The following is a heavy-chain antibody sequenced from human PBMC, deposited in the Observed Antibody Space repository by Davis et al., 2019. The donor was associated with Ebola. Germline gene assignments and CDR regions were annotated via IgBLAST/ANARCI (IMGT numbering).Heavy chain of an antibody. CDR1: GFTFSSYS. Sequence: GGSLRLSCAASGFTFSSYSMNWVRQAPGKGLEWVSSISSSSSYIYYADSVKGRFTVSRDNARNSLYLQMNSLRAEDTAVYYCARDYYGAGSYSQFDNWGQGTLVTVSS. V-gene: IGHV3-21*01. CDR2: ISSSSSYI. J-gene: IGHJ4*02. D-gene: IGHD3-10*01. CDR3: ARDYYGAGSYSQFDN.